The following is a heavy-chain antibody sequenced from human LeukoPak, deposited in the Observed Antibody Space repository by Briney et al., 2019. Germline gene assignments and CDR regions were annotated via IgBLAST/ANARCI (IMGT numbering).Heavy chain of an antibody. V-gene: IGHV1-69*05. CDR1: GGTFSSYA. J-gene: IGHJ4*02. CDR2: IIPIFGTA. D-gene: IGHD3-22*01. CDR3: ARGNAYYYDSSGYYPDY. Sequence: SVNVSCKASGGTFSSYAISWVRQAPGQGLEWMGRIIPIFGTANYAQKFQGRVTITRNTSISTAYMELSSLRSEDTAVYYCARGNAYYYDSSGYYPDYWGQGTLVTVSS.